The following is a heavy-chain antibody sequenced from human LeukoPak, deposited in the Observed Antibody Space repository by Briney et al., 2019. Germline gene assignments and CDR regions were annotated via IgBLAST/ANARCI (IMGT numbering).Heavy chain of an antibody. CDR1: GFTFNNYV. Sequence: QPGGSLRLSCAASGFTFNNYVMSWVRQAPGKGLEWVSGIDYSGGATNYADSVQGRFTVSRDNSKNTLYLQMNNLRAEDTAVYCCATTQVCGGVLLRPSCLYFEDWGQGALVTVSS. J-gene: IGHJ4*02. D-gene: IGHD3-10*01. CDR2: IDYSGGAT. CDR3: ATTQVCGGVLLRPSCLYFED. V-gene: IGHV3-23*01.